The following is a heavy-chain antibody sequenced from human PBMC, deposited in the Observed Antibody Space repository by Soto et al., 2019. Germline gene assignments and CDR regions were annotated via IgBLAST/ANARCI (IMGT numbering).Heavy chain of an antibody. CDR2: IYSGGST. CDR1: GFTVSSNY. CDR3: VKGGYIYGYSAFDI. D-gene: IGHD5-18*01. V-gene: IGHV3-53*05. J-gene: IGHJ3*02. Sequence: GGSLRLSCAASGFTVSSNYMSWVRQAPGKGLEWVSVIYSGGSTYYADSVKGRFTISRDNSKNTLYLQMSSLRAEDTALFYCVKGGYIYGYSAFDIWGQGTLVTLSS.